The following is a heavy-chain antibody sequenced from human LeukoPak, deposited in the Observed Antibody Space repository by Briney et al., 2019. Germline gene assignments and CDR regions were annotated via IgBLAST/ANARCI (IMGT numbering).Heavy chain of an antibody. CDR2: IIPIFGTA. D-gene: IGHD3-22*01. CDR1: GGTFSSYA. V-gene: IGHV1-69*13. Sequence: SVKVSCEASGGTFSSYAISWVRQAPGQGLEWMGGIIPIFGTANYAQKFQGRVTITADESTSTAYMELSSLRSEDTAVYYCARGPPYYYDSSGYYPYWGQGTLVTVSS. CDR3: ARGPPYYYDSSGYYPY. J-gene: IGHJ4*02.